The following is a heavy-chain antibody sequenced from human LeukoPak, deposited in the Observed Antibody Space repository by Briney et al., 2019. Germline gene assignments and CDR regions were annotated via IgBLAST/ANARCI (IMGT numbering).Heavy chain of an antibody. D-gene: IGHD6-13*01. V-gene: IGHV1-58*01. CDR2: IVVGSGNT. CDR3: AADLSGAAAGNYYYYGMDV. Sequence: SVKVSCKASGYTFTSSAVQWVRQARGQRLEWIGWIVVGSGNTNYAQKFQERVTITRDMSTSTAYMELSSLRSEDTAVYYCAADLSGAAAGNYYYYGMDVWGQGTTVTVSS. CDR1: GYTFTSSA. J-gene: IGHJ6*02.